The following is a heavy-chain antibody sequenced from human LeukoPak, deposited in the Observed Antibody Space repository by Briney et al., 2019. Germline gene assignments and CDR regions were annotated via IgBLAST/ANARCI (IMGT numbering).Heavy chain of an antibody. Sequence: GASVKVSCKASGYTFTGYYMHWVRQAPGQGLEWMGIINPSGGSTSYAQKFQGRVTMTRDMSTSTVYMELSSLRSEDTAVYYCARDLNRSYWLSAPTTFLLDYWGQGTLVTVSS. V-gene: IGHV1-46*01. J-gene: IGHJ4*02. D-gene: IGHD1-26*01. CDR3: ARDLNRSYWLSAPTTFLLDY. CDR1: GYTFTGYY. CDR2: INPSGGST.